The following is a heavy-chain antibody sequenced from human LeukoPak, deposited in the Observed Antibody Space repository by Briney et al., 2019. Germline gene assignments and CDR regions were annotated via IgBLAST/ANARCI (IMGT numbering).Heavy chain of an antibody. V-gene: IGHV4-34*01. CDR1: GGSFSNYY. D-gene: IGHD1-1*01. CDR3: ARASQIVQTGTEVPYYFDY. Sequence: SETLSLTCAVYGGSFSNYYWSWLRQPPGKGLEWIGEINHSGSSDYNPSLKSRVTISLDTSKNQFSLKLSSVTAADTAVYYCARASQIVQTGTEVPYYFDYWGQGTLVTVSS. J-gene: IGHJ4*02. CDR2: INHSGSS.